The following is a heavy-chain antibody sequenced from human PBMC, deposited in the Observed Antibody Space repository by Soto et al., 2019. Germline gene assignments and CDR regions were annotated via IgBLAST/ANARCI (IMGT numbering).Heavy chain of an antibody. Sequence: SETLSLTCTVSGGSISSYYWSWIRQPPGKGLEWIGYIYYSGSTNYNPSLKSRVTISVDTSKNQFSLKLSSVTAADTAVYYCARGPPAYCGGDCYFWWFDPWGQGTLLTVSS. D-gene: IGHD2-21*02. CDR1: GGSISSYY. J-gene: IGHJ5*02. CDR3: ARGPPAYCGGDCYFWWFDP. V-gene: IGHV4-59*01. CDR2: IYYSGST.